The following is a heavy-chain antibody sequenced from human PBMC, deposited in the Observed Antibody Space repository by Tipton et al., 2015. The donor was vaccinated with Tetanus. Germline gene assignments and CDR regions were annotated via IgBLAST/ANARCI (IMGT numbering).Heavy chain of an antibody. CDR3: ARDHGITWGGMGYYYGMDV. D-gene: IGHD3-16*01. CDR2: IYYSGST. Sequence: TLSLTCNVSGDSLSNGDYYWSWIRQPPGKGLESIGYIYYSGSTYYNPSLKSRVTISVDTSKNQFSLRLSSVTAADTAVYYCARDHGITWGGMGYYYGMDVWGQGTTVIVSS. V-gene: IGHV4-30-4*01. CDR1: GDSLSNGDYY. J-gene: IGHJ6*02.